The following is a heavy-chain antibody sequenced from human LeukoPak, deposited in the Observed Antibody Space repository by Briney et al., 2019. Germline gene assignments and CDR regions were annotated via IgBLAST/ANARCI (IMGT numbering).Heavy chain of an antibody. CDR2: IKQDGSDK. CDR1: GFTFSSCW. J-gene: IGHJ6*03. Sequence: GGSLRLSCAASGFTFSSCWMSWVRQARGKGVEWVANIKQDGSDKYYVDSVKGRFTISRDNAKNSLYLQMNSLRAEDTAVYYCARDRDCSGGSCYYYYYYMDVWGQGTLVTVSS. CDR3: ARDRDCSGGSCYYYYYYMDV. D-gene: IGHD2-15*01. V-gene: IGHV3-7*01.